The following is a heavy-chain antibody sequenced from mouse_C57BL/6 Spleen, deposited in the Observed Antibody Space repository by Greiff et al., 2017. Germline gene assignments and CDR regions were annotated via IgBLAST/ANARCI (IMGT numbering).Heavy chain of an antibody. CDR2: IYPRSGNT. CDR3: AREDYPSGY. D-gene: IGHD2-4*01. V-gene: IGHV1-81*01. Sequence: QVQLKQSGAELARPGASVKLSCKASGYTFTSYGISWVKQRTGQGLEWIGEIYPRSGNTYYNEKFKGKATLTADKSSSTAYMELRSLTSEDSAVYFCAREDYPSGYWGQGTTLTVSS. CDR1: GYTFTSYG. J-gene: IGHJ2*01.